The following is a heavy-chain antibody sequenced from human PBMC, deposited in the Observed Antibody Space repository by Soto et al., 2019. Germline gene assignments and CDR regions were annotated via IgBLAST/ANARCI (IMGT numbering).Heavy chain of an antibody. D-gene: IGHD2-15*01. CDR3: ARPALRYCSPLFPDQRNNWFDP. Sequence: GESLKISCKASGYSFTTYWIAWVRQMPGKGLEWMGIIYPGDSDTRYSPSFQGQVTISADKSISTAYLQWSSLKASDTAMYYCARPALRYCSPLFPDQRNNWFDPWGQGTHVTVSS. J-gene: IGHJ5*02. V-gene: IGHV5-51*01. CDR1: GYSFTTYW. CDR2: IYPGDSDT.